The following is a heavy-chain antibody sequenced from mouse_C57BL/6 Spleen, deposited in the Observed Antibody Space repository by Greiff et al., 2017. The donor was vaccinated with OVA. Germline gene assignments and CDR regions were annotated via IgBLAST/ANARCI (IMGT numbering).Heavy chain of an antibody. CDR1: GYTLTSYW. J-gene: IGHJ2*01. V-gene: IGHV1-55*01. Sequence: VQPQQLGAEPVKPGASVKMSCKAFGYTLTSYWITRVKPRPGQGLEWIGDIYPGSGSTNYNEKFKSKATLTVDTSSSTAYMQLSSLTSEDSAVYYCAREEYYYGSREGFDYWGQGTTLTVSS. D-gene: IGHD1-1*01. CDR3: AREEYYYGSREGFDY. CDR2: IYPGSGST.